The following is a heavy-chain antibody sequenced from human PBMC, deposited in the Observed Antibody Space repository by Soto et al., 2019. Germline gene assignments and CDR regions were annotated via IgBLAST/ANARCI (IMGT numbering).Heavy chain of an antibody. D-gene: IGHD6-19*01. V-gene: IGHV3-9*01. J-gene: IGHJ4*02. Sequence: GGSLRLSCAASGFTFDDYAMHWVRQAPGKGLEWVSGISWNSGSIGYADSVKGRFTISRDNAKNSLYLQMNSLRAEDTALYYCAKCAGTHLYSSGCPMGGYWGQGTLVTVSS. CDR2: ISWNSGSI. CDR3: AKCAGTHLYSSGCPMGGY. CDR1: GFTFDDYA.